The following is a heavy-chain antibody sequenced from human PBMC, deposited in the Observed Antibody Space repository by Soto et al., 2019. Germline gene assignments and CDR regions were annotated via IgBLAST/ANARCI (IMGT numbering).Heavy chain of an antibody. V-gene: IGHV3-74*01. CDR2: IRGDGSST. Sequence: EVQLVDSGGGLVQPGGSLRLSCAASEFTFRSYWMHWVRQSPGKGLVWVSRIRGDGSSTTYADSVRGRFTISRDNAKNTVYLQMDSLRAEDTAVYYCARSLPGTYGAFDLWGQGTMVTVSS. D-gene: IGHD1-7*01. CDR1: EFTFRSYW. CDR3: ARSLPGTYGAFDL. J-gene: IGHJ3*01.